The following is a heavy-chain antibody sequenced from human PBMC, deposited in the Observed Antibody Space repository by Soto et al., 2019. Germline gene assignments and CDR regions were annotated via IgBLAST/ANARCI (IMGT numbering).Heavy chain of an antibody. CDR1: GYTFTSYY. CDR3: ARDRYCSGGSCYGPGYSYDH. V-gene: IGHV1-46*03. Sequence: QVQLVQSGAEVKKPGASVKVSCKASGYTFTSYYMHWVRQAPGQGLEWMGIINPSGGSTSYAQKFQGRVTMTRDTSTSTVYMELSSLRSEDTAVYYCARDRYCSGGSCYGPGYSYDHWGQGTLVTVSS. J-gene: IGHJ4*02. D-gene: IGHD2-15*01. CDR2: INPSGGST.